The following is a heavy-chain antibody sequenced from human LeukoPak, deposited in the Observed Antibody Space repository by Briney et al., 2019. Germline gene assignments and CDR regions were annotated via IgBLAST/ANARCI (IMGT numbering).Heavy chain of an antibody. D-gene: IGHD2-15*01. V-gene: IGHV1-69*04. Sequence: AVKLSFKASGGTFTIYAISRVRQAPGQGLELMGRIIPIFGIANYAQKVQGRVTITADKFTSTGYMELSSLRSEDTAVYSCARGIGYCSGGSCYRIGDAFDIWGQGTMVTVSS. J-gene: IGHJ3*02. CDR1: GGTFTIYA. CDR3: ARGIGYCSGGSCYRIGDAFDI. CDR2: IIPIFGIA.